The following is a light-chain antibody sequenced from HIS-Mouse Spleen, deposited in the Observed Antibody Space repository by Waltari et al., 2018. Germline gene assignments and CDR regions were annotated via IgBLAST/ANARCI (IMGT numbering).Light chain of an antibody. CDR3: CSYAGSSTWV. CDR2: EGS. J-gene: IGLJ3*02. Sequence: QSALTQPASVSGSPGQSITISCTGTSRYVGSYNLLSWYQQHPGKAPKLMIYEGSKRPSGVSNRFSGSKSGNTASLTISGLQAEDEADYYCCSYAGSSTWVFGGGTKLTVL. V-gene: IGLV2-23*01. CDR1: SRYVGSYNL.